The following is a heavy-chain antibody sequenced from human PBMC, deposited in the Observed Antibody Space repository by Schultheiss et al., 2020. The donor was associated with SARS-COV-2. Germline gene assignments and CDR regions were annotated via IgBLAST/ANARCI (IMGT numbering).Heavy chain of an antibody. V-gene: IGHV3-49*03. Sequence: GGSLRLSCTASGFTFGDYAMSWFRQAPGKGLEWVGFIRSKAYGGTTEYAASVKGRFTISRDDSKSIAYLQMNSPKTEDTAVYYCTRDRPPYYDYVWGSYRYTAGDYFDYWGQGTLVTVSS. CDR1: GFTFGDYA. CDR3: TRDRPPYYDYVWGSYRYTAGDYFDY. CDR2: IRSKAYGGTT. J-gene: IGHJ4*02. D-gene: IGHD3-16*02.